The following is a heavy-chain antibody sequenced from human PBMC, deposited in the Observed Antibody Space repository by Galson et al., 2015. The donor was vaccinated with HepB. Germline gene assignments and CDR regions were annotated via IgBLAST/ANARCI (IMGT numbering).Heavy chain of an antibody. J-gene: IGHJ4*02. Sequence: SLRLSCAASGFTFTSFPIHWVRQAPGKGLEWLAFMSYDGKKQFYTDSVKGRFTVSRDNSKNTLYLQMTSLRPEDTAVYYCARTVSGMNSPYEFWGQGTLVTVSS. CDR2: MSYDGKKQ. V-gene: IGHV3-30*04. CDR1: GFTFTSFP. CDR3: ARTVSGMNSPYEF. D-gene: IGHD3/OR15-3a*01.